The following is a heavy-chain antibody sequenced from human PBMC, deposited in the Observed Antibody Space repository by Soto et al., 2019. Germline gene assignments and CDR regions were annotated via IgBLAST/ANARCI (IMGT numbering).Heavy chain of an antibody. Sequence: GESLKISCNGSGYSFTSYWIGWVRQMPGKGLEWMGIIYPGDSDTRYSPSFQGQVTISADKSISTAYLQWSSLKASDTAMYYCARHVELELGKSDAFDIWGQGTMVTVSS. D-gene: IGHD1-7*01. CDR1: GYSFTSYW. CDR2: IYPGDSDT. V-gene: IGHV5-51*01. CDR3: ARHVELELGKSDAFDI. J-gene: IGHJ3*02.